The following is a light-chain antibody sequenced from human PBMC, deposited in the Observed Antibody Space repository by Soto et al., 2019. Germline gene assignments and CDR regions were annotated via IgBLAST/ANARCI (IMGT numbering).Light chain of an antibody. CDR2: DVA. V-gene: IGLV2-14*03. CDR3: SSYTIRSTVV. CDR1: SSDVGAYNY. J-gene: IGLJ2*01. Sequence: QSVLTQPASVSRSPGQSITISCTGTSSDVGAYNYVSWYQHHPGKAPKLMIYDVANRPSGVSNRFSGSKSGNTASLTISGLQAEDEADYYCSSYTIRSTVVFGGGTKVTVL.